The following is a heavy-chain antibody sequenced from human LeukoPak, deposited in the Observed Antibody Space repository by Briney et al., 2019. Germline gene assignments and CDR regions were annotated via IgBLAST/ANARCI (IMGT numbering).Heavy chain of an antibody. Sequence: GGSLRLSCAATGFTFSSYSMNWVRQAPGKGLEWVSSISSSSSYIYYADSVKGRLTISRDNAKNSLYLQMNSLRAEDTAVYYCARGTVVITSPDDYWGQGTLVTASS. D-gene: IGHD3-22*01. CDR2: ISSSSSYI. J-gene: IGHJ4*02. CDR3: ARGTVVITSPDDY. V-gene: IGHV3-21*01. CDR1: GFTFSSYS.